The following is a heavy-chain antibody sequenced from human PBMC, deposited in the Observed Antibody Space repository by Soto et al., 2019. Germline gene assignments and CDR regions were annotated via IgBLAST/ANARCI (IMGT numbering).Heavy chain of an antibody. D-gene: IGHD3-10*01. CDR2: INPNTGGT. V-gene: IGHV1-2*02. Sequence: QVQLVQSGAEVKKPGASVKVSCKASGYTFTGNYIHWVRQAPGQGLEYMGWINPNTGGTTYTQKFQGRVTMTRDTCISTADREVSSLASDDTAVSGGGRRSGVEKGFAYWGQGKLVTVAS. J-gene: IGHJ4*02. CDR1: GYTFTGNY. CDR3: GRRSGVEKGFAY.